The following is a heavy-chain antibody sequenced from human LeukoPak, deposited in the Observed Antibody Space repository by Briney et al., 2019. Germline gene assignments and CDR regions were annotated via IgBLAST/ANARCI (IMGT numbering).Heavy chain of an antibody. CDR2: ISAYNGNT. D-gene: IGHD3-10*01. V-gene: IGHV1-18*04. Sequence: ASVKVSCKASGYTFTGYYMHWVRQAPGQGLEWMGWISAYNGNTNYAQKLQGRVTMTTDTSTSTAYMELRSLRSDDTAVYYCARWGLRITYGSGSYYSEPDYWGQGTLVTVSS. CDR3: ARWGLRITYGSGSYYSEPDY. J-gene: IGHJ4*02. CDR1: GYTFTGYY.